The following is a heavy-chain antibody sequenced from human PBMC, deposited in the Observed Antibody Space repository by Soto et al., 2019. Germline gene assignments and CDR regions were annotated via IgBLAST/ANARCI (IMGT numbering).Heavy chain of an antibody. J-gene: IGHJ6*02. D-gene: IGHD2-8*01. CDR3: ATNGGRYYYYYYGMDV. V-gene: IGHV3-30-3*01. CDR2: ISYDGSNK. Sequence: GGSLRLSCAASGFTFSSYAMHWVRQAPGKGLEWVAVISYDGSNKYYADSVKGRFTISRDNSKNTLYLQMNSLRAEDTAVYYCATNGGRYYYYYYGMDVWGQGTTVTVSS. CDR1: GFTFSSYA.